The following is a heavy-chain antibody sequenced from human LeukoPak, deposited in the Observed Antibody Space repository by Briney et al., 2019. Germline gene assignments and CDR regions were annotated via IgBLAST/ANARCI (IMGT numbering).Heavy chain of an antibody. CDR3: ATYSSSSGWFDP. Sequence: PSETLSLTCTVSGGSITSTTFYWGWVRQPQGKGLEWIGNIYYSGSTYYNPSLKSRVTISVDTSKNQFSLKLNSVAAADTAVYYCATYSSSSGWFDPWGQGTLVTVSS. CDR1: GGSITSTTFY. CDR2: IYYSGST. J-gene: IGHJ5*02. D-gene: IGHD6-6*01. V-gene: IGHV4-39*01.